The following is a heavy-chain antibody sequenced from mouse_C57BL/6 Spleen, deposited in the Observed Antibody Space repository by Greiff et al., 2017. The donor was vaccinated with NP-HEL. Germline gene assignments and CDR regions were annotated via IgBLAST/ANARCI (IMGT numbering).Heavy chain of an antibody. CDR2: IYPRSGNT. V-gene: IGHV1-81*01. J-gene: IGHJ2*01. CDR3: ASTTVVAEDY. D-gene: IGHD1-1*01. CDR1: GYTFTSYG. Sequence: VHLVESGAELARPGASVKLSCKASGYTFTSYGIIWVKQRTGQGLEWIGEIYPRSGNTYYNEKFKGKATLTADKSSSTAYMELRSLTSEDSAVYFCASTTVVAEDYWGQGTTLTVSS.